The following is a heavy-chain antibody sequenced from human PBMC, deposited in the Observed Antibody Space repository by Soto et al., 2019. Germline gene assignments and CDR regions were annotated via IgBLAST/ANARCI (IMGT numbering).Heavy chain of an antibody. D-gene: IGHD3-10*01. Sequence: QVQLVESGGGVVQPGRSLRLSCAASGFTFSRYGMHWVRQAPGKGLEWVAVISYDGSNKYYADSVKGRFTISRDNSKNTLYLQMNSLRAEDTAVYYCAKDFGGGFDYWGQGTLVTVSS. J-gene: IGHJ4*02. CDR3: AKDFGGGFDY. CDR2: ISYDGSNK. V-gene: IGHV3-30*18. CDR1: GFTFSRYG.